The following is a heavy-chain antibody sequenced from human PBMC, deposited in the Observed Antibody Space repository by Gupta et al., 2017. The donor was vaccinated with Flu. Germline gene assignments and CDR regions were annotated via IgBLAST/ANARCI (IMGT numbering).Heavy chain of an antibody. CDR3: ARGLRVVWIPIDQDWYFDL. CDR2: INHSGST. V-gene: IGHV4-34*01. Sequence: QVQLQQWGAGLLKPSETLSLTCAVYGGSFSGYYWSWIRQPPGKGLEWIGEINHSGSTNYNPSLKSRVTISVDTSKNQFSLKLSSVTAADTAVYYCARGLRVVWIPIDQDWYFDLWGRGTLVTVSS. J-gene: IGHJ2*01. CDR1: GGSFSGYY. D-gene: IGHD5-18*01.